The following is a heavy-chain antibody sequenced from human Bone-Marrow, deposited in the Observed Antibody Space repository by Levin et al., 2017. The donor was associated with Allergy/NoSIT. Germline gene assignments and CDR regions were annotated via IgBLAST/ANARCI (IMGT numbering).Heavy chain of an antibody. CDR3: ARAYYGSGSYNYYYGMDV. CDR2: IYYSGST. J-gene: IGHJ6*02. Sequence: SETLSLTCTVSGGSISSGDYFWGWIRQPPGKGLEWIGFIYYSGSTYYNPSLKSRLTISVDTSKNQFSLKLSSVTAADTAVYYCARAYYGSGSYNYYYGMDVWGRGTTVTVSS. CDR1: GGSISSGDYF. V-gene: IGHV4-30-4*01. D-gene: IGHD3-10*01.